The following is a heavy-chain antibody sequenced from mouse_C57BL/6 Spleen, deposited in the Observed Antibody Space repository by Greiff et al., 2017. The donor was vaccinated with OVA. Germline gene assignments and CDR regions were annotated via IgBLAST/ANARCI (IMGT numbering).Heavy chain of an antibody. CDR1: GYSITSGYY. D-gene: IGHD1-1*01. CDR2: ISYDGSN. CDR3: ARVLLLRVVEGYFDV. J-gene: IGHJ1*03. V-gene: IGHV3-6*01. Sequence: ESGPGLVKPSQSLSLTCSVTGYSITSGYYWNWIRQFPGNKLEWMGYISYDGSNNYNPSLKNRISITRDTSKNQFFLKLNSETTEDTATYSCARVLLLRVVEGYFDVWGTGTTVTVSS.